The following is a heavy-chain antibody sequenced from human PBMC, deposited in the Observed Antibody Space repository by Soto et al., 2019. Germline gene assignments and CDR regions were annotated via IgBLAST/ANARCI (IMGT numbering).Heavy chain of an antibody. Sequence: PSETLSLTCGAYGESFSGYIWTWIRQTPGKGLQWIGQINHSGSAYCNPSLKSRVTISVDTSKSQFSLKLSSVTAADTAVYYCAGELGSALSGLHYWGQGTLVTVSS. CDR2: INHSGSA. CDR3: AGELGSALSGLHY. V-gene: IGHV4-34*01. CDR1: GESFSGYI. J-gene: IGHJ4*02. D-gene: IGHD7-27*01.